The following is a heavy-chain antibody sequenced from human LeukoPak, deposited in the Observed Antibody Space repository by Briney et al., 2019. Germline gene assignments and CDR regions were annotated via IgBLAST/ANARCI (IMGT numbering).Heavy chain of an antibody. CDR2: INGDESST. CDR1: GFTFSSYW. Sequence: GGSLRLSCAASGFTFSSYWMHWVRQAPGKGLVWVSRINGDESSTSCADSVKGRFTVSRDNAKNTLYLQMNSMRAEDTAVYYCARDAYTGFDYWGQGTLVTVSS. D-gene: IGHD3-16*01. CDR3: ARDAYTGFDY. J-gene: IGHJ4*02. V-gene: IGHV3-74*01.